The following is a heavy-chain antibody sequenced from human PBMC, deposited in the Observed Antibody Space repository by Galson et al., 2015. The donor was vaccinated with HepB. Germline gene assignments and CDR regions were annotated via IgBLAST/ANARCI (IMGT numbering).Heavy chain of an antibody. J-gene: IGHJ6*02. CDR3: ARDLNGWAYYYYYGMDV. CDR1: GFTFSSYG. V-gene: IGHV3-33*01. Sequence: SLRLSCAASGFTFSSYGMHWVRQAPGKGLEWVAVIWYDGSNKYYADSVKGRFTISRDNSKNTLYLQMNSLRAEDTAVYYCARDLNGWAYYYYYGMDVWGQGTTVTVSS. D-gene: IGHD6-19*01. CDR2: IWYDGSNK.